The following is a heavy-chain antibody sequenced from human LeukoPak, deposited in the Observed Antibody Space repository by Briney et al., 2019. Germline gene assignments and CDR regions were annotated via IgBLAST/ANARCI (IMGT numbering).Heavy chain of an antibody. J-gene: IGHJ5*02. Sequence: ASVKVSCKASGYNFNSHDIIWVRQATGQGLEWMGWLNPHSGNTGYAQKFQGRVTMTRNTSISTAYMELSSLRSEDTAVYYCARDNSVGDTAWWFDPWGQGTLVTVSS. CDR1: GYNFNSHD. V-gene: IGHV1-8*01. CDR2: LNPHSGNT. CDR3: ARDNSVGDTAWWFDP. D-gene: IGHD1-26*01.